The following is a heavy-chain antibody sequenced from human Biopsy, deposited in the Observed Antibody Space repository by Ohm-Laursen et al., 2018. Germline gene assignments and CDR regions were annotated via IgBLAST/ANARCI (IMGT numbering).Heavy chain of an antibody. J-gene: IGHJ4*02. D-gene: IGHD3-3*01. CDR2: IYPNSGDT. CDR1: GDAFLGYY. CDR3: ARDLLEWSLPS. V-gene: IGHV1-2*02. Sequence: ASVKVSCKVFGDAFLGYYLHWVRQAPGQGLEWMGSIYPNSGDTDFAQKFQGRVSMTRDTSVSTAYLELSSLRSDDTAIYYCARDLLEWSLPSWGQGTLVTVSS.